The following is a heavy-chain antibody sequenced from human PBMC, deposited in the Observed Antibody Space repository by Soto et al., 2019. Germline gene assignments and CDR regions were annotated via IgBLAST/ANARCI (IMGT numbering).Heavy chain of an antibody. V-gene: IGHV1-18*01. CDR3: ARDSRMYYDFWSSPTFYVAFDI. D-gene: IGHD3-3*01. CDR2: ISAYNGNT. CDR1: GYTFTSYG. Sequence: ASVKVSCKASGYTFTSYGISWVRQAPGQGLEWMGWISAYNGNTNYAQKLQGRVTMTTDTSTSTAYMELRSLRSDDTAVYYCARDSRMYYDFWSSPTFYVAFDIWGQGTMVTVSS. J-gene: IGHJ3*02.